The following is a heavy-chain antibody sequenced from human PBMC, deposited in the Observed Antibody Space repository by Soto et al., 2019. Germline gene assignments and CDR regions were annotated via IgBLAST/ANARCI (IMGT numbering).Heavy chain of an antibody. J-gene: IGHJ4*02. CDR3: AKAIAVVRTASFYFDF. V-gene: IGHV3-23*01. CDR1: GFTVSSYA. CDR2: ISSSGGST. D-gene: IGHD2-15*01. Sequence: GGSLRLSCTASGFTVSSYAMSWVRQAPGKGLEWVSIISSSGGSTYYTDSVKGRFTISRDSSKNTLFLQMNSLRADDTAVYYCAKAIAVVRTASFYFDFWGQGTPVTVSS.